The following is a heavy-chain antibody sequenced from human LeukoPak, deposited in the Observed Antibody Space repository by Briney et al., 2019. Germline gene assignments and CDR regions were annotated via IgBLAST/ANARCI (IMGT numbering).Heavy chain of an antibody. CDR1: GFTFSSYA. CDR3: ARTHSSRYNWFDP. J-gene: IGHJ5*02. D-gene: IGHD6-13*01. Sequence: LTGGSLRLSCAASGFTFSSYAMSWVRQAPGKGLEWVSAISGSGGSTYYADSVKGRFTISRDNSKNTLYLQMNSLRAEDTAVYYCARTHSSRYNWFDPWGQGTLVTVSS. V-gene: IGHV3-23*01. CDR2: ISGSGGST.